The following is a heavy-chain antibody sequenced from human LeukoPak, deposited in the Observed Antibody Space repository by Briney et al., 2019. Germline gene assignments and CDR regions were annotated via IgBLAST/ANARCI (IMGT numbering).Heavy chain of an antibody. CDR3: ARDWSHYDSSGYSYYFDY. D-gene: IGHD3-22*01. V-gene: IGHV4-4*07. CDR1: GGSISSYY. Sequence: SETLSLTCTVSGGSISSYYWSWIRQPAGKGLEWIGRIYTSGSTNYNPSLKSRVTISVDTSKNQFSLKLSSVTAADTAVYYCARDWSHYDSSGYSYYFDYWGQGTLVTVSS. J-gene: IGHJ4*02. CDR2: IYTSGST.